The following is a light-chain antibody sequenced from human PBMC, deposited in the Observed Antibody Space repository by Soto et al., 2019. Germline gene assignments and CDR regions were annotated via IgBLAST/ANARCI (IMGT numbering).Light chain of an antibody. CDR2: EVS. J-gene: IGLJ2*01. V-gene: IGLV2-23*02. CDR3: VSYAGSSTLV. CDR1: SSDVGSYNL. Sequence: QSALTQPASVSASPGQSITIFCTGTSSDVGSYNLVSWYQQHPGKAPRLMIYEVSTRPSGVSNRFSGSKSGNTASLTISGLQAEDEADYHCVSYAGSSTLVFGGGTKLTVL.